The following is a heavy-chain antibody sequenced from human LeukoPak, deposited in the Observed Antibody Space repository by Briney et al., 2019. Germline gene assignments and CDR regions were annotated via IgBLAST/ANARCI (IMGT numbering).Heavy chain of an antibody. CDR3: AKVGVRFSLNYYYMDV. D-gene: IGHD3-3*01. J-gene: IGHJ6*03. CDR2: ISGSGEST. CDR1: GFTFSTYA. V-gene: IGHV3-23*01. Sequence: GGSLRLSCAASGFTFSTYAMSWVRQAPGKGLEWVSRISGSGESTYYADSVKGRFTISRDNSKNTLYLQMNSLRAEDTAVYYCAKVGVRFSLNYYYMDVWGKGTTVTVSS.